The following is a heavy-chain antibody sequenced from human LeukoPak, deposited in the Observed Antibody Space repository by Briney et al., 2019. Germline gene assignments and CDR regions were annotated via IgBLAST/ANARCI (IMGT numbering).Heavy chain of an antibody. CDR2: ISAYNGNT. CDR3: ARGKVRYYDFWSGYYGSRVYYFDY. V-gene: IGHV1-18*01. CDR1: GYTFTSYG. D-gene: IGHD3-3*01. J-gene: IGHJ4*02. Sequence: ASVKVSCKASGYTFTSYGISWVRQAPGQGLEWMGWISAYNGNTNYAQKFQGRVTMTRNTSISTAYMELSSLRSEDTAVYYCARGKVRYYDFWSGYYGSRVYYFDYWGQGTLVTVSS.